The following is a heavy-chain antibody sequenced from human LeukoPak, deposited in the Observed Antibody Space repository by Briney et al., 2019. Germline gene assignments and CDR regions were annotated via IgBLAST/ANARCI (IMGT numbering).Heavy chain of an antibody. D-gene: IGHD6-19*01. CDR3: ARVIMAVAGNYYYYYYMDV. V-gene: IGHV4-59*01. CDR1: GGSISSYY. CDR2: IYYSGST. Sequence: SETLSLTCSVSGGSISSYYWSWIRQPPGKGLEWIGYIYYSGSTNYNPSLKSRVTISVDTSKNQFSLKLSSVTAADTAVYYCARVIMAVAGNYYYYYYMDVWGKGTTVTVSS. J-gene: IGHJ6*03.